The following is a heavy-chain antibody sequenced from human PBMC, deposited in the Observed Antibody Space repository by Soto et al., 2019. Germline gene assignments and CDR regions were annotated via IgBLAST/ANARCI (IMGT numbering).Heavy chain of an antibody. CDR2: IYYSGST. CDR1: GGSISSYY. CDR3: ARVTEWLRSYNWFDP. D-gene: IGHD5-12*01. J-gene: IGHJ5*02. V-gene: IGHV4-59*01. Sequence: KPSETLSLNCTVSGGSISSYYWSWIRQPPGKGLEWIGYIYYSGSTNYNPSLKSRVTISVDTSKNQFSLKLSSVTAADTAVYYCARVTEWLRSYNWFDPWGQGTLVTVSS.